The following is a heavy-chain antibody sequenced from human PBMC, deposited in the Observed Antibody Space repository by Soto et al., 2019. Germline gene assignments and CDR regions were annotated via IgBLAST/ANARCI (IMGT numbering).Heavy chain of an antibody. CDR1: GFTFSSYS. J-gene: IGHJ4*02. V-gene: IGHV3-21*01. CDR3: ARAAIVVVNGEWLFDY. CDR2: ISSSSSYI. Sequence: EVQLVESGGGLVKPGGSLRLSCAASGFTFSSYSMNWVRQAPGKGLEWVSSISSSSSYIYYADSVKGRFTISRDNAKNSLYLQMNSLRAEDTAVYYCARAAIVVVNGEWLFDYWGQGTLVTVSS. D-gene: IGHD3-22*01.